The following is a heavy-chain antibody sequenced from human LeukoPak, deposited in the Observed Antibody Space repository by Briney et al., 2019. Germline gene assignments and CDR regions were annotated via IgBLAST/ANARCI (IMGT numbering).Heavy chain of an antibody. Sequence: SVKVSFKASGGTFSSYAISWVRQAPGQGLEWMGRGIPILGTANYAQKFQGGVTITTDESTSTAYMELSSLRSEDTAVYYCASSTWIQLWFPDWGQGTLVTVSS. J-gene: IGHJ4*02. CDR1: GGTFSSYA. D-gene: IGHD5-18*01. CDR3: ASSTWIQLWFPD. CDR2: GIPILGTA. V-gene: IGHV1-69*11.